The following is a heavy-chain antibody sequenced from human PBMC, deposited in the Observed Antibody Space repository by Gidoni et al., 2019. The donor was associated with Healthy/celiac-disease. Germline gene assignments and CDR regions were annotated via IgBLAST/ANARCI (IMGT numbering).Heavy chain of an antibody. CDR2: IYYSGST. D-gene: IGHD6-25*01. CDR3: ASPAGY. V-gene: IGHV4-59*01. J-gene: IGHJ4*02. CDR1: GGSISSYY. Sequence: QVQLQESGPGLVKPSETLSPTCTVSGGSISSYYWSWIRQPPGKGLEWIGYIYYSGSTNYNPSLKSRVTISVDTSKNQFSLKLSSVTAADTAVYYCASPAGYWGQGTLVTVSS.